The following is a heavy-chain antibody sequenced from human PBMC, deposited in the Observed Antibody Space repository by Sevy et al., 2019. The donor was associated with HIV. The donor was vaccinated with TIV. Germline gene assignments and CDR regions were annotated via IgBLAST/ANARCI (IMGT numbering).Heavy chain of an antibody. J-gene: IGHJ3*02. CDR2: IKQDGSEK. D-gene: IGHD3-22*01. Sequence: GGSLRLSCAASGFTFSSYWMSWVRQAPGKGLEWVANIKQDGSEKYHVDSVKGRFTISRDNAKNSLYLQMNSLRAEDTAVYYCASDASDYYDSSGPMYAFDIWGQGTMVTVSS. CDR1: GFTFSSYW. V-gene: IGHV3-7*03. CDR3: ASDASDYYDSSGPMYAFDI.